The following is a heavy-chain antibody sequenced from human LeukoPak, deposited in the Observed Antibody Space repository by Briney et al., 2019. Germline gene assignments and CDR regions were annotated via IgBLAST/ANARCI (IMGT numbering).Heavy chain of an antibody. Sequence: ASVKVSCKASGYTFTSYYMHWVRQAPGQGLEWMGIINPSGGSTSYAQKFQGRVTMTRDTSTSTVYMELSSLRSDDTAVYYCARDPYSSSWHNWFDPWGQGTLVTVSS. V-gene: IGHV1-46*01. J-gene: IGHJ5*02. D-gene: IGHD6-13*01. CDR1: GYTFTSYY. CDR3: ARDPYSSSWHNWFDP. CDR2: INPSGGST.